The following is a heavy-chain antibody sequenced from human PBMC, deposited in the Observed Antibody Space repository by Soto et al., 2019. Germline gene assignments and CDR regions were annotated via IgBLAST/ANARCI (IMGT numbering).Heavy chain of an antibody. D-gene: IGHD6-6*01. CDR3: VRGREYSSSSGDFDY. CDR2: ICSTSSCI. J-gene: IGHJ4*02. CDR1: GFTFSSHS. Sequence: GGSLRLSCATSGFTFSSHSMNWVRQAPGKGLVWVSPICSTSSCIDYADSGKGRFTISRDNAKNTLYLQMNSLRAEDTALYYCVRGREYSSSSGDFDYWGQGILVTVSS. V-gene: IGHV3-21*01.